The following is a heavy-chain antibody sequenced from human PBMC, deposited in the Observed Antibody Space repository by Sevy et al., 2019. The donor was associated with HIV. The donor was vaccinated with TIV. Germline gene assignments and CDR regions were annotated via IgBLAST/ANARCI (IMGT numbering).Heavy chain of an antibody. J-gene: IGHJ4*02. CDR2: IYAGGTT. V-gene: IGHV3-53*01. CDR3: AGDSSSDSLSSFDF. Sequence: GGSLRLSCAASGFTFNFHGMHWVRQAPGKGLEWVSVIYAGGTTYYADSVKGRFTISRDNSNNTLYLQMNSLRADDTAVYFCAGDSSSDSLSSFDFWGQGTLVTVSS. CDR1: GFTFNFHG. D-gene: IGHD6-19*01.